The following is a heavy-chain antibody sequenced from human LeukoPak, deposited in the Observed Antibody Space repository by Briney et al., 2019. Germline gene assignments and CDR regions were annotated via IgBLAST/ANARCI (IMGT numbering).Heavy chain of an antibody. CDR3: AREQQQLADY. J-gene: IGHJ4*02. CDR2: ISYDGINK. Sequence: GGSLRLSCAASGFTFSSYGMHWVRQAPGKGLEWVAVISYDGINKHNADSVKGRIIISRDNSKNTLYLQLNNLRAEDTAMYYCAREQQQLADYWGQGTLVTVSS. V-gene: IGHV3-30*03. D-gene: IGHD6-13*01. CDR1: GFTFSSYG.